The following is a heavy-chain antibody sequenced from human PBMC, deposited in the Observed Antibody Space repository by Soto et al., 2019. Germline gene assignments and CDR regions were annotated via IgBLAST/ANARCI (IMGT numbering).Heavy chain of an antibody. CDR3: ARGLRWYYSDSSGYGGRNWLDP. J-gene: IGHJ5*02. Sequence: ETLSLTCAVYGGSFSGYYWSWIRQPPGKGLEWIGEINHSGSTNYNPSLKSRVTISVDTSKNQFSLKLSSVTAADTAVYYCARGLRWYYSDSSGYGGRNWLDPWGKGTRGTVS. D-gene: IGHD3-22*01. CDR2: INHSGST. V-gene: IGHV4-34*01. CDR1: GGSFSGYY.